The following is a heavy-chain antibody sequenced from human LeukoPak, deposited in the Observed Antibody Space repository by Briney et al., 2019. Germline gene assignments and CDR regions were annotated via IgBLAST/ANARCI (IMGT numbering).Heavy chain of an antibody. CDR1: GFTFSSNG. Sequence: PGGSLRLSCAASGFTFSSNGMSWVRQAPGKGLEWVSAISGSGGSTYYADSVKGRFTISRDNSKNTLYLQMNSLRAEDTAVYYCAVNRYSGFLASGNFDYWGQGTLVTVSS. CDR3: AVNRYSGFLASGNFDY. V-gene: IGHV3-23*01. D-gene: IGHD1-26*01. CDR2: ISGSGGST. J-gene: IGHJ4*02.